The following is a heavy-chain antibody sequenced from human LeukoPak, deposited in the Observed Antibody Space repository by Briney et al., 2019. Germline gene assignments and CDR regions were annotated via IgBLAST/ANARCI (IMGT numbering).Heavy chain of an antibody. Sequence: GGSLRLSCAASGFTVSSNYMSWVRQAPGKGLEWVSVIYSGGSTYYADSVKGRFTISRDNSKNTLYLQMNSLRAEDTAVYYCASDIVGATRGYFQHWGQGTLVTVSS. CDR2: IYSGGST. CDR1: GFTVSSNY. CDR3: ASDIVGATRGYFQH. V-gene: IGHV3-53*01. D-gene: IGHD1-26*01. J-gene: IGHJ1*01.